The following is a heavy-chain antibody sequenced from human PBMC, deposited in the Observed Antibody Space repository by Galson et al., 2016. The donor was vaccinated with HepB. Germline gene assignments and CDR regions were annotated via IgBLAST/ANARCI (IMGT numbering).Heavy chain of an antibody. CDR2: VYWDNEK. J-gene: IGHJ4*02. Sequence: PALVKPTQTLTLTCTFSGFSLATSGVAVGWIRQTPGKALEWLALVYWDNEKRYRPSLKNRLTITKDTSKSQVVTSLTTMDSVDTGKYFCTHLQPPPYGTNWYLFPSWNWGQGTLVTVSS. V-gene: IGHV2-5*02. CDR3: THLQPPPYGTNWYLFPSWN. CDR1: GFSLATSGVA. D-gene: IGHD6-13*01.